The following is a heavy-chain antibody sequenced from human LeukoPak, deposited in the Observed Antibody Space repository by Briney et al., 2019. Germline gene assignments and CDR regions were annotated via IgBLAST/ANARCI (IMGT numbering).Heavy chain of an antibody. Sequence: PGGSLRLSCAASGFTFSSYWMHWVRQAPGKGLVWVSRINSDGSSTSYADSVKGRFTISRDNAKNTLYLQMNSLRAEDTAVYYCARVGVPAYSGSYYGYWGQGTLVTVSS. CDR2: INSDGSST. CDR3: ARVGVPAYSGSYYGY. V-gene: IGHV3-74*01. CDR1: GFTFSSYW. D-gene: IGHD1-26*01. J-gene: IGHJ4*02.